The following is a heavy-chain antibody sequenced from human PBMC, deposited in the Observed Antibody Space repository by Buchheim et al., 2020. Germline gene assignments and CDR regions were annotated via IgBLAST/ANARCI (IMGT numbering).Heavy chain of an antibody. Sequence: QVQLQESGPGLVKPSETLSLTCTVSGGSISSYYWSWIRQPPGKGLEWLGYIYYSGSTNYNPSLKSRVTISVDTSKNQFSLKLSSVTAADTAVYYCARVLFEPLSTVTTGWFDPWGQGTL. CDR1: GGSISSYY. J-gene: IGHJ5*02. CDR2: IYYSGST. D-gene: IGHD4-17*01. V-gene: IGHV4-59*01. CDR3: ARVLFEPLSTVTTGWFDP.